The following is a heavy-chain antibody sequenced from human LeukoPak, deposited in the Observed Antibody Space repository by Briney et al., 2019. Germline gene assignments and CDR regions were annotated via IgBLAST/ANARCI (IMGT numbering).Heavy chain of an antibody. CDR1: GFTFSSYG. D-gene: IGHD1-26*01. CDR3: AREPLIQEPYYFDY. V-gene: IGHV3-33*01. CDR2: IWYDGSNK. J-gene: IGHJ4*02. Sequence: PGGSLRLSCAASGFTFSSYGMHWGRQAPGKGLEWVAVIWYDGSNKYYADSVKGRFTISRDNSKNTLYLQMNSLRAEDTAVYYCAREPLIQEPYYFDYWGQGTLVTVSS.